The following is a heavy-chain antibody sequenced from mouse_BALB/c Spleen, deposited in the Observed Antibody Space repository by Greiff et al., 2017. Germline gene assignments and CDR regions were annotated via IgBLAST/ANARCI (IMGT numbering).Heavy chain of an antibody. CDR3: AKDYSYAMDY. Sequence: EVNVVESGGGLVKPGGSLKLSCAASGFTFSSYAMSWVRQTPEKRLEWVATISSGGSYTYYPDSVKGRFTISRDNAKNTLYLQMSSLRSEDTAMYYCAKDYSYAMDYWGQGTSVTVSS. V-gene: IGHV5-9-3*01. D-gene: IGHD1-1*01. CDR2: ISSGGSYT. CDR1: GFTFSSYA. J-gene: IGHJ4*01.